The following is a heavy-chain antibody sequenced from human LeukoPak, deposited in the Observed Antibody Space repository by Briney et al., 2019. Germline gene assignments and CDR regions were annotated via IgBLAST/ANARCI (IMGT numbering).Heavy chain of an antibody. J-gene: IGHJ4*02. CDR1: GYTFTNYG. Sequence: ASVKVSXKASGYTFTNYGISWVRQATGQGLEWMGWMNPNSGNTGYAQKFQGRVTMTRNTSISTAYMELSSLRSEDTAVYYCARGLGITMFERNFDYWGQGTLVTVSS. CDR3: ARGLGITMFERNFDY. D-gene: IGHD3-10*02. V-gene: IGHV1-8*01. CDR2: MNPNSGNT.